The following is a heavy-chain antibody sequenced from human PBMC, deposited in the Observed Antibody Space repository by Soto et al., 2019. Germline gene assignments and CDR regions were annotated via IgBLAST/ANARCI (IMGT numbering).Heavy chain of an antibody. CDR1: GGSISSGDYY. CDR2: IYYSGST. D-gene: IGHD3-16*01. J-gene: IGHJ4*02. V-gene: IGHV4-30-4*01. CDR3: ASQSLYYDYVWDPNYFDY. Sequence: SETLSLTCTVSGGSISSGDYYWSWIRQPPGKGLEWIGYIYYSGSTYYNPSLKSRVTISVDTSKNQFSLKLSSVTAADTAVYYCASQSLYYDYVWDPNYFDYWGQGTLVTVSS.